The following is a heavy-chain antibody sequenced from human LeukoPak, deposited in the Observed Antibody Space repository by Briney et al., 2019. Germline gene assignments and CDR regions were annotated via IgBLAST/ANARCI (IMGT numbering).Heavy chain of an antibody. D-gene: IGHD3-10*01. CDR2: IYYSGST. J-gene: IGHJ4*02. V-gene: IGHV4-59*12. CDR3: ARAMGSVLLWFGELLDY. Sequence: SETLSLTCTVSGGSISSYYWSWIRQPPGKGLEWIGSIYYSGSTYYNPSLKSRVTISVDTSKNQFSLKLSSVTAADTAVYYCARAMGSVLLWFGELLDYWGQGTLVTVSS. CDR1: GGSISSYY.